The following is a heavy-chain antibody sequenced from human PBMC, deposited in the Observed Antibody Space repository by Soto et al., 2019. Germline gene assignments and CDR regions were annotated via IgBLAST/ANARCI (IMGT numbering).Heavy chain of an antibody. CDR1: GYTFTSYY. Sequence: QVQLVQSGAEVKKPGASVKVSCKASGYTFTSYYMHWVRQAPGQGLEWMGIINPSGGSTSYAQKFQGRVTMTRDTPTSAVYMELSSLSSEATAVYYWARRRDSDRYYFDYWGQGTLVTVSS. J-gene: IGHJ4*02. V-gene: IGHV1-46*01. CDR3: ARRRDSDRYYFDY. CDR2: INPSGGST.